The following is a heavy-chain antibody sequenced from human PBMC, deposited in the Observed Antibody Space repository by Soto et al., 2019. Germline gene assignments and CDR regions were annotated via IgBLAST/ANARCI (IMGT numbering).Heavy chain of an antibody. Sequence: QVQLQESGPGLVKPSQTLSLTCTVSGGSISSGGYYWSWIRQPPGKGLEWIGYIYYSGSTYYNPALKSRCTISVDPSKNQFSLKLSSVTAADTAVYYCAREGIGYDHTFFDYWGQGTLVTVSS. D-gene: IGHD5-12*01. CDR3: AREGIGYDHTFFDY. V-gene: IGHV4-30-4*01. CDR2: IYYSGST. J-gene: IGHJ4*02. CDR1: GGSISSGGYY.